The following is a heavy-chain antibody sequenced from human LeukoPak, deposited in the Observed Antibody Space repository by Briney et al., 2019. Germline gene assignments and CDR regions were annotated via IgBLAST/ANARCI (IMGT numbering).Heavy chain of an antibody. CDR2: ISAYNGNT. CDR1: GYTFTSYG. Sequence: ASVKVSCKASGYTFTSYGISWVRQAPGQGLEWMGWISAYNGNTNYAQKLQGRVTMTTDTSTSTAYMEPRSLRSDDTAVYYCARDTDAQDPSLAAAGLYNWFDPWGQGTLVTVSS. CDR3: ARDTDAQDPSLAAAGLYNWFDP. J-gene: IGHJ5*02. V-gene: IGHV1-18*01. D-gene: IGHD6-13*01.